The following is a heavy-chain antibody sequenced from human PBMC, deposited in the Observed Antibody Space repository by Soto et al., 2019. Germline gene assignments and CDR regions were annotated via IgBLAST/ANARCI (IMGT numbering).Heavy chain of an antibody. D-gene: IGHD3-10*01. CDR1: AGSISSDSYY. CDR2: IYYSGST. J-gene: IGHJ4*02. CDR3: ARSLITMGPEAD. V-gene: IGHV4-39*01. Sequence: SENLPLTCTVSAGSISSDSYYLCWIRPPPGKGLEWIGSIYYSGSTYYNPSLKSRVTISVDTSKNQFSLKLSSVTAADTAVYYCARSLITMGPEADWGQGILVTVSS.